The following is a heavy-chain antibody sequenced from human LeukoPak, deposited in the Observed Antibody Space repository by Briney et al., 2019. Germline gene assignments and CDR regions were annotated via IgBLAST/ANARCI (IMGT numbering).Heavy chain of an antibody. CDR2: IIHSGST. J-gene: IGHJ3*02. Sequence: SETLSLTCAVYGGSFSGSYWSWIRQSPGKGLEWIGEIIHSGSTTYNPSLKSRVTISIDTSKNQFSLKLSSVTAAHTAMYYCARGGGDWNDAYQNAFDIWDQGTMGTVSS. CDR1: GGSFSGSY. D-gene: IGHD1-1*01. CDR3: ARGGGDWNDAYQNAFDI. V-gene: IGHV4-34*01.